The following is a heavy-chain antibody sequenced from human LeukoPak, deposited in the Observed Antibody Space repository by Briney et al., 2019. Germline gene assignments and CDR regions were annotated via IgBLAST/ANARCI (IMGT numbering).Heavy chain of an antibody. D-gene: IGHD2-8*02. CDR1: GFTFSNCG. Sequence: PGGSLRLSCAASGFTFSNCGMHWVRQAPGKGLEWVAVIWYDGSYKYYADSVKGRFTISRDNSKNTLYLQMNSLRVEDTAVYYCAKDFYVGPVLARYFDYWGQGTLVTVSS. CDR2: IWYDGSYK. V-gene: IGHV3-33*06. CDR3: AKDFYVGPVLARYFDY. J-gene: IGHJ4*02.